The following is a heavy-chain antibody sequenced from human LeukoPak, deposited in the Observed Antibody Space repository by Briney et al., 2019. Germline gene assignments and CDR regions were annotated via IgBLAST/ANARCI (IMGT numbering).Heavy chain of an antibody. J-gene: IGHJ4*02. CDR1: GFTFSSYG. CDR2: ISYDGSNK. D-gene: IGHD4-23*01. V-gene: IGHV3-30*18. CDR3: AKDSNYGGNSGIASDY. Sequence: GGSLRLSCAASGFTFSSYGMHWVRQAPGKGLEWVAVISYDGSNKYYADSVKGRFTISRDNSKNTLYLQMNSLRAEDTAVYYCAKDSNYGGNSGIASDYWGQGTLVTVSS.